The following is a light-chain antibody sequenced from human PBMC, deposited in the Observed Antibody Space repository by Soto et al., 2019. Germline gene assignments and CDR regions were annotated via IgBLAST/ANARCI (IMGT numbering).Light chain of an antibody. CDR1: SSDVGGYNY. Sequence: QSALTQPRSVSGSPGQSVTISCTGTSSDVGGYNYVSWYQQHPGKAPKPMIYDVSKRPSGVPDRFSGSKSGNTASLTISGLQAEDEADYYCCSYAGSYTFEVFGGGTQLTVL. J-gene: IGLJ3*02. V-gene: IGLV2-11*01. CDR2: DVS. CDR3: CSYAGSYTFEV.